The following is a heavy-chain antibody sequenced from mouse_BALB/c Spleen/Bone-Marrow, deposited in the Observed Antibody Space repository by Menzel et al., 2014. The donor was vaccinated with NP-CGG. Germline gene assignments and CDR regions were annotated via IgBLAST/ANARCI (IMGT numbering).Heavy chain of an antibody. CDR1: GYTFTDYE. D-gene: IGHD3-2*01. CDR2: IDPETGGT. Sequence: QVQLKQSGAELVRPGASVTLSCKASGYTFTDYEMHWLKQTPVHGLEWIGAIDPETGGTAYNQKFKGRATLTTDKSSSTAYMELRSLTSGDSAVYYCTRLDSSGYGAYWGQGTLVTVSA. V-gene: IGHV1-15*01. CDR3: TRLDSSGYGAY. J-gene: IGHJ3*01.